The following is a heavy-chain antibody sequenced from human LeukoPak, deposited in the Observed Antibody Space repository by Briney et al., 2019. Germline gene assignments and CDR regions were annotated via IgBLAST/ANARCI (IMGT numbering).Heavy chain of an antibody. J-gene: IGHJ4*02. CDR2: ISGGGGST. D-gene: IGHD2-15*01. CDR3: ARDLKYCSGGSCYPYYFDY. Sequence: GGSLRLSCSASGFTFSNYGMSWVRPTPGKGLEWVSDISGGGGSTYHTDSVKGRFTISRDNARNSLYLQMNSLRAEDTAVYYCARDLKYCSGGSCYPYYFDYWGQGTLVTVSS. V-gene: IGHV3-23*01. CDR1: GFTFSNYG.